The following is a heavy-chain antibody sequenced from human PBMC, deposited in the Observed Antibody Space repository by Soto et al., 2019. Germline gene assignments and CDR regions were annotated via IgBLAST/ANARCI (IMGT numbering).Heavy chain of an antibody. J-gene: IGHJ5*02. CDR2: IYYSGST. D-gene: IGHD6-13*01. CDR1: GGSISSSSYY. Sequence: QLQLQESGPGLVKPSETLSLTCTVSGGSISSSSYYWGWIRQPPGKGLEWIGSIYYSGSTYYNPSLTGRVTIPVDTSKNQFSLKLSSVTAADTAVYYCARVSGSSPNWFDPWGQGTLVTVSS. V-gene: IGHV4-39*01. CDR3: ARVSGSSPNWFDP.